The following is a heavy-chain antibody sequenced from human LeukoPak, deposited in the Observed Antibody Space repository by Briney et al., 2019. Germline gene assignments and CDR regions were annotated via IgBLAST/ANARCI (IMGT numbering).Heavy chain of an antibody. Sequence: QAGGSLRLSCAASGFTFSSYAMSWVRQAPGKGLEWVAVISYDGSNKYYADSVKGRFTISRDNSKNTLYLQMNSLRAEDTAVYYCARDGGDFWSGYSPMYYFDYWGQGTLVTVSS. CDR1: GFTFSSYA. J-gene: IGHJ4*02. V-gene: IGHV3-30-3*01. CDR2: ISYDGSNK. CDR3: ARDGGDFWSGYSPMYYFDY. D-gene: IGHD3-3*01.